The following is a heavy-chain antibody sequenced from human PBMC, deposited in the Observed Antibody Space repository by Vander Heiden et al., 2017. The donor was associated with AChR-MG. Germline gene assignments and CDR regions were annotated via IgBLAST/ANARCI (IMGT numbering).Heavy chain of an antibody. J-gene: IGHJ5*02. CDR2: IYWNDDK. CDR1: GFSLRTRGVG. Sequence: QITLKESGPALVKPTQTLTLTCTFSGFSLRTRGVGVGWIRQPPGKALEWLALIYWNDDKRYSSSLKSRLTITKDTSRNQVVLTMTNMDPLDTATYYCGHTAYYYDSSGWVWFDPWGQGTLVTVSS. CDR3: GHTAYYYDSSGWVWFDP. V-gene: IGHV2-5*01. D-gene: IGHD3-22*01.